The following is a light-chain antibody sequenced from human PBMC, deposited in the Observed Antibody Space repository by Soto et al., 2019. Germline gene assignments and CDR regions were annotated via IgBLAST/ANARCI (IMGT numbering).Light chain of an antibody. CDR2: AAS. CDR1: QSISSW. J-gene: IGKJ1*01. Sequence: DIQMTQSPSTLSASVGDRVTITCRASQSISSWLAWYQQKPGRAPKLLIYAASTLQSGVPSRFSGRGSGTDFTLTISSLQPEDFATYSCQQLNSYPWTFGQGTKVDI. V-gene: IGKV1-5*01. CDR3: QQLNSYPWT.